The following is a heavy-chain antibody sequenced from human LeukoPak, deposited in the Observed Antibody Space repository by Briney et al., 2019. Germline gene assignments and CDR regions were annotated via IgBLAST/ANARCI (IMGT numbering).Heavy chain of an antibody. CDR2: IIPIFGTA. Sequence: ASAKVSCKASGGTFSSYAISWVRQAPGQGLEWMGGIIPIFGTANYAQKFQGRVTITTDESTSTAYMELSSLRSEDTAVYYCARTYYYDSSGYWGSWYFDLWGRGTLVTVSS. CDR1: GGTFSSYA. CDR3: ARTYYYDSSGYWGSWYFDL. J-gene: IGHJ2*01. D-gene: IGHD3-22*01. V-gene: IGHV1-69*05.